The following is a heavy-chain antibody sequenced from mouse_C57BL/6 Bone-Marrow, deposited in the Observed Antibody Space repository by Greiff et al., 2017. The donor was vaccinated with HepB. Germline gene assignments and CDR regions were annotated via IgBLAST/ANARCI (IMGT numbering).Heavy chain of an antibody. CDR1: GFTFSDYY. D-gene: IGHD1-1*01. J-gene: IGHJ1*03. CDR3: ARDRGYGSSPWYFDV. V-gene: IGHV5-16*01. Sequence: EVKLVESEGGLVQPGRSMKLSCTASGFTFSDYYMAWVRQVPEKGLEWVANINYDGSSTYYLDSLKSRFIISRDNAKNILYLQMSSLKSEDTATYYCARDRGYGSSPWYFDVWGTGTTVTVSS. CDR2: INYDGSST.